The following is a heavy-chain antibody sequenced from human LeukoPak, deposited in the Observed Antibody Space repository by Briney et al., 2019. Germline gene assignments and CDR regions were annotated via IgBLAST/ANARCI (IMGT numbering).Heavy chain of an antibody. J-gene: IGHJ4*02. CDR3: ARGGIKDY. CDR2: INHSGST. V-gene: IGHV4-34*01. Sequence: SETLSLTCAVYGASFSCYYWSWIRQPPGKGLEWIGEINHSGSTNYRPSLKSRVTISVDTSKNQFSLKLSSVTAADTAVYYCARGGIKDYWGQGTLLTVSS. D-gene: IGHD5-24*01. CDR1: GASFSCYY.